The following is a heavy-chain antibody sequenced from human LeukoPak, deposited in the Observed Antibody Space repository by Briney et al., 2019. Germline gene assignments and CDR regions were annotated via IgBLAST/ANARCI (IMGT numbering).Heavy chain of an antibody. Sequence: SQTLSLTCALSGDSVSSNSAAWNWIRQSPSRGLEWLGRTYYRSKSYNDYAVSVKSRITINPDTSKNQFSLQLNSVTPEDTAVYYCARDCVTMVRGVIDNWFDPWGQGTLVTVSS. CDR2: TYYRSKSYN. CDR1: GDSVSSNSAA. V-gene: IGHV6-1*01. CDR3: ARDCVTMVRGVIDNWFDP. D-gene: IGHD3-10*01. J-gene: IGHJ5*02.